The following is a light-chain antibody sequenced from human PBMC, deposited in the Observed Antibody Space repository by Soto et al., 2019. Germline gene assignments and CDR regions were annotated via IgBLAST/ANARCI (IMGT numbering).Light chain of an antibody. V-gene: IGLV2-14*01. CDR1: SSDVGGYNY. CDR2: EVS. J-gene: IGLJ2*01. CDR3: SSYSSSSTSVV. Sequence: SALTQPASVSGSPGQSITISCTGTSSDVGGYNYVSWYQQHPGKAPKLMIYEVSNRPSGVSNRFSGSKSGNTASLTISGLQGEDEADYYCSSYSSSSTSVVFGGGTKLTVL.